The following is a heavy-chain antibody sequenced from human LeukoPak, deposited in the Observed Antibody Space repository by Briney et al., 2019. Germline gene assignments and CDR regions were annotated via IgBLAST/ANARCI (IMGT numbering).Heavy chain of an antibody. CDR2: INHSGST. J-gene: IGHJ5*02. CDR3: SKGGPHTVTTYRWFDP. Sequence: SETLSLTCAVYGGSFIGYYWSWIRQPPGKGLEWIGEINHSGSTNYNPSLKSRVTISVDTSKNQLSLKLNSVTAADTAVYYCSKGGPHTVTTYRWFDPWGQGTLVTVSS. D-gene: IGHD4-17*01. CDR1: GGSFIGYY. V-gene: IGHV4-34*01.